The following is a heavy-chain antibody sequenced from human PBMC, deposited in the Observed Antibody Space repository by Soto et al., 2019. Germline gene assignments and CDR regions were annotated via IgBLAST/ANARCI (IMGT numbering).Heavy chain of an antibody. CDR1: GYTFSGHY. CDR2: IGPESGAT. J-gene: IGHJ4*02. D-gene: IGHD1-26*01. V-gene: IGHV1-2*02. Sequence: ASVKVSCKTSGYTFSGHYIHWVRQAPQQGPEWMGEIGPESGATRYAEKFRGRVTMTMDTSITTVYMELRNLSPDDTAVYYCGRGRSGQIVIFYWGQGTPVTVYS. CDR3: GRGRSGQIVIFY.